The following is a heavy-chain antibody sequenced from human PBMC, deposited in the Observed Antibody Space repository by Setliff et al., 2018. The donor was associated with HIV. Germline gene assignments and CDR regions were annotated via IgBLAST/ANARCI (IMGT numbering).Heavy chain of an antibody. D-gene: IGHD2-21*01. CDR3: AKLLGNGGNSDPFDI. CDR1: GFTLYNYT. Sequence: PGGSLRLPCGASGFTLYNYTMDWVRQVPGKGMEWLSLISWDGSSTYYADSVKGRFTICRDNSKESLYLQMNSLTTEDTALYYCAKLLGNGGNSDPFDIWGQGTTVTVSS. J-gene: IGHJ3*02. V-gene: IGHV3-43*01. CDR2: ISWDGSST.